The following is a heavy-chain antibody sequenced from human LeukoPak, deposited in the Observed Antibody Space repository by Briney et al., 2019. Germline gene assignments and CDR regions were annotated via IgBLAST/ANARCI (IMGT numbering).Heavy chain of an antibody. D-gene: IGHD2-15*01. J-gene: IGHJ5*02. CDR2: IIPIFGTA. V-gene: IGHV1-69*05. CDR3: AREYSSGGSCIFDP. CDR1: GDTSSSYA. Sequence: EASVKLSCKASGDTSSSYAMSWVRQAPGQGLEWMGGIIPIFGTANYAENFQGRVTITTDESTSTPYMELRSLRSEDTAVYYCAREYSSGGSCIFDPWGQGTLVTVSS.